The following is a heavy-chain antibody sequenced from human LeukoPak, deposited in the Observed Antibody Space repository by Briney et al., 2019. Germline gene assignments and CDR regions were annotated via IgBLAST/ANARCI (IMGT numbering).Heavy chain of an antibody. Sequence: ASVKVSCKASGYTFSSYDINWVRQATGQGLEWMGWMNPNSGNTGYAQKLQGRVTITRNTSISTAYMELSSLRSEDTAVYYCARATYYYGSGSYGDWFDPWGQGTLVTVSS. CDR1: GYTFSSYD. V-gene: IGHV1-8*03. D-gene: IGHD3-10*01. CDR2: MNPNSGNT. J-gene: IGHJ5*02. CDR3: ARATYYYGSGSYGDWFDP.